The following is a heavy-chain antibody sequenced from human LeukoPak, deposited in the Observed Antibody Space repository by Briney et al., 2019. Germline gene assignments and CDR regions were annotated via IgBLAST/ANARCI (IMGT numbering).Heavy chain of an antibody. CDR1: VGSINSGNW. J-gene: IGHJ6*02. V-gene: IGHV4-4*02. CDR3: ATAPILRGEGGEHYKYGMDV. Sequence: ASETLSLTCAVSVGSINSGNWWSWVRQSPGKGLEWIGDGYNDGNPNYNPSLKSRVTISADTFKNHFSLKMTSVAAADTAVYYCATAPILRGEGGEHYKYGMDVWGQGTTVIVSS. CDR2: GYNDGNP. D-gene: IGHD2-2*02.